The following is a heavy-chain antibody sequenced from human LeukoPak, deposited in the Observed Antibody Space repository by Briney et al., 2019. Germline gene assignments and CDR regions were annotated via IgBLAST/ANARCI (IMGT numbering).Heavy chain of an antibody. V-gene: IGHV4-59*01. CDR1: SGSISSYY. D-gene: IGHD1-26*01. Sequence: PSETLSLTCTVSSGSISSYYWSWIRQPPGKGLEWIGYIYYSGSTNYNPSLKSRVTISVDTSKNQFSLKLSSVTAADTAVYYCARGRIVGATVYWYFDLWGRGTLVTVSS. CDR2: IYYSGST. CDR3: ARGRIVGATVYWYFDL. J-gene: IGHJ2*01.